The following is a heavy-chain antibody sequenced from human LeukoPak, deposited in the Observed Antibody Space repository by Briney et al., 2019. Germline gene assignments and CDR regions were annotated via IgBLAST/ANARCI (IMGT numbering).Heavy chain of an antibody. CDR1: GGSFDRYG. V-gene: IGHV1-69*13. D-gene: IGHD2-15*01. Sequence: ASVKVSCKASGGSFDRYGISWVRQAPGQGLEWMGGIIPIFGTANYAQKFQGRVTITADESTSTAYMELSSLRSEDTAVYYCARGGVVVWFDPWGQGTLVTVSS. CDR2: IIPIFGTA. J-gene: IGHJ5*02. CDR3: ARGGVVVWFDP.